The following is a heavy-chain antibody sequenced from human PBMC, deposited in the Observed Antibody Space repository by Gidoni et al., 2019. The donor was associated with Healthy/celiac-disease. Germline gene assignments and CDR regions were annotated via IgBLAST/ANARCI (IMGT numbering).Heavy chain of an antibody. CDR3: ARDPIVAAAGGHFDY. CDR1: GYTFTSYA. V-gene: IGHV1-3*01. CDR2: INAGNGNT. D-gene: IGHD6-13*01. Sequence: QVQLVQSGAEAKKPGASVKVSCKASGYTFTSYAMHWVRQAPGQKLEWMGWINAGNGNTKYSQKFQGRVTITRDTSASTAYMELRNLRSEDTAVYYCARDPIVAAAGGHFDYWGQGTLVTVSS. J-gene: IGHJ4*02.